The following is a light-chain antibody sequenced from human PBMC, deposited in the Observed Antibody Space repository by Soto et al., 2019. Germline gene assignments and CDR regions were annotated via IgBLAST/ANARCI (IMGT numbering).Light chain of an antibody. CDR2: AAS. J-gene: IGKJ5*01. CDR1: QSISSW. V-gene: IGKV1-5*01. CDR3: QQYYSYHFT. Sequence: EIQVTQSPSTLSASVGDRVTITCRASQSISSWLAWYQQKPGKAPKLLIYAASTLQSGVPSRFSGSGSGTDFALTISCLQSEDFATYYCQQYYSYHFTFGQGTRLEI.